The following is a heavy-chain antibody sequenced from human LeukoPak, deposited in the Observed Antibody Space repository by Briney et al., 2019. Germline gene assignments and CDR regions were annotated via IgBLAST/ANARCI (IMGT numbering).Heavy chain of an antibody. V-gene: IGHV4-59*01. CDR3: ARVDYDILTGYESGAFDI. J-gene: IGHJ3*02. D-gene: IGHD3-9*01. CDR1: GFTFSIYA. Sequence: GSLRLSCAASGFTFSIYAMSWVRQAPGKGLEWIGYIYYSGSTNYNPSLKSRVTISVDTSKNQFSLKLSSVTAADTAVYYCARVDYDILTGYESGAFDIWGQGTMVTVSS. CDR2: IYYSGST.